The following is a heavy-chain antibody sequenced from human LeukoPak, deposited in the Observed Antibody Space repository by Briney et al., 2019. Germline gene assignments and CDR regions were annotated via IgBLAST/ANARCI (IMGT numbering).Heavy chain of an antibody. V-gene: IGHV4-59*02. CDR1: GDSVSSHY. J-gene: IGHJ4*02. CDR2: VYYTGTS. Sequence: SETLSLTCTVSGDSVSSHYWGWIRQPPGKGLEWIAYVYYTGTSNYNPSLKSRVTISIDTSKNQFSLKLISVTAADTAVYYCARYSNHVDYFDSWGQGTPVTVSS. D-gene: IGHD4-11*01. CDR3: ARYSNHVDYFDS.